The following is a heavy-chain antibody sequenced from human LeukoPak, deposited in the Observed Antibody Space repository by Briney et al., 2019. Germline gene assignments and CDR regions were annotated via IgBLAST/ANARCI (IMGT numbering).Heavy chain of an antibody. V-gene: IGHV6-1*01. D-gene: IGHD3-22*01. CDR1: GDSVSSDSAA. Sequence: SQTLSLTCAISGDSVSSDSAAWNWIRQSPSRGLEWLGRTYYRAQWFLDYAVSVKTRITIKSDTSRNQFSLELNSVTPEDTGVYYCARGSGYYDTASFSFVDNWDQGTLVTVSS. CDR2: TYYRAQWFL. J-gene: IGHJ4*02. CDR3: ARGSGYYDTASFSFVDN.